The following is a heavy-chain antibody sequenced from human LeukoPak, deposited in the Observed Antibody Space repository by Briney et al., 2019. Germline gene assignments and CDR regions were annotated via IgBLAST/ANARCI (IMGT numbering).Heavy chain of an antibody. J-gene: IGHJ4*02. V-gene: IGHV3-11*01. CDR3: AGETYSSSSKDY. Sequence: GGSLRLSCAASGFTFSDYYMSWIRQAPGKGLEWVSYISSSGSTIYYADSVKGRFTISRDNAKNSLYLQMNSLRAEDTAVYYCAGETYSSSSKDYWGQGTLVTVSS. CDR2: ISSSGSTI. CDR1: GFTFSDYY. D-gene: IGHD6-6*01.